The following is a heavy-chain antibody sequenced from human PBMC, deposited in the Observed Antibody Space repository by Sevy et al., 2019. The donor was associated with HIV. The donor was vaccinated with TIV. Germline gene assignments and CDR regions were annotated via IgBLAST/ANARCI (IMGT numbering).Heavy chain of an antibody. CDR2: IKSEIDGGAI. Sequence: GGSLRLSCAASGFTFSSAWMSWVRQAPGKGLEWVGRIKSEIDGGAIDYAAPVKGRFSISREDSKNTVYLQMNSLKTEETAVYYCIKDPGYRGYDEEVINYYYYGMDVWGQGTTVTVSS. CDR3: IKDPGYRGYDEEVINYYYYGMDV. J-gene: IGHJ6*02. V-gene: IGHV3-15*01. D-gene: IGHD5-12*01. CDR1: GFTFSSAW.